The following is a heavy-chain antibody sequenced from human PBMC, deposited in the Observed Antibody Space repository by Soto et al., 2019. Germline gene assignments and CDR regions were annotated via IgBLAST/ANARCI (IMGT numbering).Heavy chain of an antibody. Sequence: GGSLRLSCAASGFSFSSYGMHWVRQAPGKGLEWVAVIWHDGSKTYYADSVKGRLIISRDNSKNTLYVQINSLRAEDRGVYFCARGSIVAAEYGMDVWGHGTTVTVSS. CDR1: GFSFSSYG. V-gene: IGHV3-33*01. J-gene: IGHJ6*02. D-gene: IGHD6-13*01. CDR3: ARGSIVAAEYGMDV. CDR2: IWHDGSKT.